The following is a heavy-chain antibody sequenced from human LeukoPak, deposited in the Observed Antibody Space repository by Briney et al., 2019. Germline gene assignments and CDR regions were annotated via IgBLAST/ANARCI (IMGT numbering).Heavy chain of an antibody. CDR2: SSSSGFT. V-gene: IGHV4-39*01. D-gene: IGHD6-13*01. CDR1: GGSISSGNHY. Sequence: PSETLSLTCIVSGGSISSGNHYWGWIRQPPGKGLEWIGSSSSSGFTYYNPSLKSRVTISVDTSMNQFSLNLNFVNAADTAVYFCARREAGKPFDFWGRGTLVTVSS. CDR3: ARREAGKPFDF. J-gene: IGHJ4*02.